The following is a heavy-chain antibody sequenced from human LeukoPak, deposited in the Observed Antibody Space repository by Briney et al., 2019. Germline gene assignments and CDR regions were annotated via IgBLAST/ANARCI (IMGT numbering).Heavy chain of an antibody. CDR2: ISGGGGST. D-gene: IGHD1-26*01. J-gene: IGHJ6*03. CDR3: AKRSGSYIDTSYYYYMDV. Sequence: GGSLRLSCAAPGFTFTNYAMSWVRQAPGKGLEWVSAISGGGGSTYYADSVKGRFTISRDNSKNTLYLQMNSLRAEDTAVYYCAKRSGSYIDTSYYYYMDVWGKGTTVTVSS. V-gene: IGHV3-23*01. CDR1: GFTFTNYA.